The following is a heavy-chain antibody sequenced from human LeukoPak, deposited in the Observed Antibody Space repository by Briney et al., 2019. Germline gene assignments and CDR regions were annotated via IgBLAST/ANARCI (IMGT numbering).Heavy chain of an antibody. CDR2: FDPEDGET. CDR3: ATMAIYSNYHFDY. CDR1: GHTLTELS. V-gene: IGHV1-24*01. D-gene: IGHD4-11*01. Sequence: GASVKVSCKVSGHTLTELSMHWVRQAPGKGPEWMGGFDPEDGETIYAQKFQGRVTMTEDSSTGTAYMELSSLRSEDTAVYYCATMAIYSNYHFDYWGQGTLVTVSS. J-gene: IGHJ4*02.